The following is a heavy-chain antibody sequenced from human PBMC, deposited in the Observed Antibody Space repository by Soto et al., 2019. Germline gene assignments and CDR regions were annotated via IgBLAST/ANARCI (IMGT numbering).Heavy chain of an antibody. J-gene: IGHJ2*01. Sequence: PGGSLRLSCAASGFTFSSYGMHWVRQAPGKGLEWVAVILYDGSNKYYADSVKGRFTISRDNSKNTLYLQMNSLRAEDTAVYYCARESRYCSSTSCYQWYFDLWGRGTLVTVSS. CDR3: ARESRYCSSTSCYQWYFDL. CDR2: ILYDGSNK. V-gene: IGHV3-33*01. CDR1: GFTFSSYG. D-gene: IGHD2-2*01.